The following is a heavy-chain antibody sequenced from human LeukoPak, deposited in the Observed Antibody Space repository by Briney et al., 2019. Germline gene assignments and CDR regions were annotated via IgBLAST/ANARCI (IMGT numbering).Heavy chain of an antibody. V-gene: IGHV4-61*09. CDR2: IDNSGST. Sequence: SQTLSLTCTFSFGSISSTGYYWTWIRQPAGKGLGWIGHIDNSGSTNSNPSLKSRATISVDTSKNQFSLNLTSVTAADTAVYYCARDCEFCDLLFYMNVWGKGTTVTVSS. J-gene: IGHJ6*03. D-gene: IGHD3-16*01. CDR1: FGSISSTGYY. CDR3: ARDCEFCDLLFYMNV.